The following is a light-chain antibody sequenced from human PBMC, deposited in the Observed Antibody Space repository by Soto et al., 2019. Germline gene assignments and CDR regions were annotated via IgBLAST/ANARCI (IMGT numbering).Light chain of an antibody. V-gene: IGLV2-14*01. Sequence: QSSLTQPASVSGSPGQSIAISCNGTSSDVGAYNYVSWYQQHPGKAPKLMIYDVSNRPSGVSDRFPGSKSGNTASLTISGLQAEDEADYYCSSYTTSDPYVFGSGTKVTVL. CDR2: DVS. CDR1: SSDVGAYNY. CDR3: SSYTTSDPYV. J-gene: IGLJ1*01.